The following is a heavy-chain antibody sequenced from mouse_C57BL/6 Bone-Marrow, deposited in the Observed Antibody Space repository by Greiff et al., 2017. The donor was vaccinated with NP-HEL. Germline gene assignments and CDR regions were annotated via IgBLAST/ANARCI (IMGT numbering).Heavy chain of an antibody. J-gene: IGHJ2*01. CDR3: ARYYGSSYYFDY. Sequence: VKLQESGAELVKPGASVKISCKASGYAFSSYWMNWVKQGPGKGLEWIGQIYPGDGDTNYNGKFKGKATLTADKSSSTAYMQLSSLTSEDSAVYFCARYYGSSYYFDYWGQGTTLTVSS. V-gene: IGHV1-80*01. CDR2: IYPGDGDT. D-gene: IGHD1-1*01. CDR1: GYAFSSYW.